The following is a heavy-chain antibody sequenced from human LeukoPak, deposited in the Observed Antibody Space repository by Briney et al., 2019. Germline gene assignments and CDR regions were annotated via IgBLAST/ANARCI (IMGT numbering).Heavy chain of an antibody. CDR3: ARVYARDQWLVGAFDI. D-gene: IGHD6-19*01. CDR2: IYSGGST. V-gene: IGHV3-66*01. Sequence: GGSLRLSCAASGFTVSSNYMSWVRQAPGKGLEWVSVIYSGGSTYYADSVKGRFTISRDNSKNTLYLQMNSLRAEGTAVYYCARVYARDQWLVGAFDIWGQGTMVTVSS. J-gene: IGHJ3*02. CDR1: GFTVSSNY.